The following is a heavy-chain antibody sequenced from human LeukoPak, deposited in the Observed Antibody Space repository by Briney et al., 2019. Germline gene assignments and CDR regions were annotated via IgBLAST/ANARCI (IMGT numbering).Heavy chain of an antibody. CDR2: IYPGDSGT. D-gene: IGHD3-10*01. V-gene: IGHV5-51*01. CDR1: GYSFTSYW. Sequence: GESLKISCKGSGYSFTSYWIGWVRQMPGKGLEWMGIIYPGDSGTRYSPSFQGQVTISADKSISTAYLQWSSLKASDTAMYYCARQGGTMVRAYYYGMDVWGQGTTVTVSS. CDR3: ARQGGTMVRAYYYGMDV. J-gene: IGHJ6*02.